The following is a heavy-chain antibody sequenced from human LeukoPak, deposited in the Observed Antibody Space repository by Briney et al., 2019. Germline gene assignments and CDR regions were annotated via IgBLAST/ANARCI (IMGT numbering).Heavy chain of an antibody. J-gene: IGHJ3*01. CDR1: GFTLSNHW. Sequence: GGSLRLSCAASGFTLSNHWMIWVRQAPGKGLEWVANINQDESERNYVDSVKGRFTISRDNAKNSLDLQMNSLRAEDTAVYYCARYGNGEWLAHYAFDVWGQGTMVTVAS. CDR2: INQDESER. CDR3: ARYGNGEWLAHYAFDV. D-gene: IGHD6-19*01. V-gene: IGHV3-7*01.